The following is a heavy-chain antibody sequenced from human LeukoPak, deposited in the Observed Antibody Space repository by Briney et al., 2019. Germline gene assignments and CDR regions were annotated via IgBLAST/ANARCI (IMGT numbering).Heavy chain of an antibody. CDR2: ISGSGVST. CDR3: AKEGLAYCGGDCGFDP. Sequence: GGSLRLSCAASGFTFSSYAMSWVRQAQGKGVEWVSTISGSGVSTYYADSVKARFTISRDNSKNTLYLQMNSLRAEDTAVYYCAKEGLAYCGGDCGFDPWGQGILVTVSS. CDR1: GFTFSSYA. V-gene: IGHV3-23*01. D-gene: IGHD2-21*02. J-gene: IGHJ5*02.